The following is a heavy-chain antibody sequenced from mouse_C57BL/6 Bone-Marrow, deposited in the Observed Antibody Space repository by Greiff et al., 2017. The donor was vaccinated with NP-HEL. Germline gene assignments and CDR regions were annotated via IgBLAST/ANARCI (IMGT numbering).Heavy chain of an antibody. D-gene: IGHD2-2*01. Sequence: EVKLQESGGGLVQPGESLKLSCESNEYEFPSHDMSWVRKTPEKRLELVAAINSDGGSTYYPDTMERRFIISRDNTKKTLYLQMSSLRSEDTALYYCARPFYYGYDAGAWFAYWGQGTLVTVSA. CDR2: INSDGGST. V-gene: IGHV5-2*01. CDR3: ARPFYYGYDAGAWFAY. J-gene: IGHJ3*01. CDR1: EYEFPSHD.